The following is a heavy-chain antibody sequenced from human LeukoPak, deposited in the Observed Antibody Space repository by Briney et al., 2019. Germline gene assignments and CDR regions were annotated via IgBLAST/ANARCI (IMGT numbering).Heavy chain of an antibody. Sequence: ASVKVCCKASGYTFTSYYMHWVRQAPGQGLEWMGIINPSGGSTTYAQKFQGRVTMTRDTSTSTVYMELSSLRSEDTAVYYCARALLYYYDSSAQPHFDYWGQGTLVTVSS. J-gene: IGHJ4*02. CDR1: GYTFTSYY. D-gene: IGHD3-22*01. CDR2: INPSGGST. CDR3: ARALLYYYDSSAQPHFDY. V-gene: IGHV1-46*01.